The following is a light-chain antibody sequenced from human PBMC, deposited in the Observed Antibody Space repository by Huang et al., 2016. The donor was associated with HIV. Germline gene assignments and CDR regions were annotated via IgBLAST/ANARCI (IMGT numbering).Light chain of an antibody. V-gene: IGKV3D-15*01. Sequence: EIVMTQSPATLSVSPGERATLSCRASQSISSNLAWYQQKPGQAPRLLMYGASTRALGIPATFSGSGSGTELTLTISSRQSEDFAVYYCQQYDNWPPLTFGGGTKVEIK. J-gene: IGKJ4*01. CDR3: QQYDNWPPLT. CDR2: GAS. CDR1: QSISSN.